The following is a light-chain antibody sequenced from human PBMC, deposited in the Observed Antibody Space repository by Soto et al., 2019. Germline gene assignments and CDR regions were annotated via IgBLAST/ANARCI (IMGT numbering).Light chain of an antibody. CDR2: EVS. Sequence: QSVLTQPASVSGSPGQSITISCTGTSSDVGDYKYVSWYQQHPGEAPKLMMYEVSHRPPGISSRFSGSKSGNTASLTISGLQAEDEAQYYCCAFTNTFTLVFGGGTQLTV. V-gene: IGLV2-14*01. CDR1: SSDVGDYKY. J-gene: IGLJ2*01. CDR3: CAFTNTFTLV.